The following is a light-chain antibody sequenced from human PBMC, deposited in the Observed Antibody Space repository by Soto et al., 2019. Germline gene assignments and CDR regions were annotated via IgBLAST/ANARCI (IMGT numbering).Light chain of an antibody. CDR2: GNR. J-gene: IGLJ2*01. CDR1: NSNIGAGYD. CDR3: QSYDNSLSGVV. Sequence: QSVLTQPPSVSGAPGQRVTIFCTGTNSNIGAGYDVHWYHQIPGTAPKLIIYGNRNRPSGVPDRFSGSTSATSTSLAIIGLQAEDEGDYYCQSYDNSLSGVVFGGGTKVTVL. V-gene: IGLV1-40*01.